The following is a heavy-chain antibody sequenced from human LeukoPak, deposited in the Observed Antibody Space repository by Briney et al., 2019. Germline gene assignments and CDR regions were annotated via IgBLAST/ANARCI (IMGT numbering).Heavy chain of an antibody. CDR2: IWYDGSNK. CDR3: ARDPGGWSFDY. CDR1: GFTFSSNG. V-gene: IGHV3-33*01. Sequence: GRSPRLSCAASGFTFSSNGMHWVRQAPGKGLEWVAFIWYDGSNKYYADSVKGRFVISRDNSKNTLYLQMNSLRAEDTALYYCARDPGGWSFDYWGQGTLVTVSS. D-gene: IGHD1-14*01. J-gene: IGHJ4*02.